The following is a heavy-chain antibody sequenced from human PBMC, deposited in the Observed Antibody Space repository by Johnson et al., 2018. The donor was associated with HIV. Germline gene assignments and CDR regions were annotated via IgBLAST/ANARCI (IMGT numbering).Heavy chain of an antibody. Sequence: VQLVESGGGVLRPGRSLRLSCASSAFTFDDHRTSWVRQAPGKGLEWVSRIRNDRSVTTYPDSVKGRFFISSDNSKNALYLQMNSLRAEDTAVYYCTRGLDYWPNAFDIWGQGTTVTVSS. CDR3: TRGLDYWPNAFDI. D-gene: IGHD2-8*02. V-gene: IGHV3-20*04. CDR2: IRNDRSVT. J-gene: IGHJ3*02. CDR1: AFTFDDHR.